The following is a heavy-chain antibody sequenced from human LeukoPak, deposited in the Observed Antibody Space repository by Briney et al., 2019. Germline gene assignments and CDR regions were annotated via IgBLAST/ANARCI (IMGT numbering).Heavy chain of an antibody. CDR2: IRYDGNDK. CDR3: AKAGGNNWFDP. Sequence: GGSLRLSCAASGFTFSSYAMSWVRQAPGKGLEWVTFIRYDGNDKYYADSVMGRFTISRDNSKNTLYLQMSGLRPEDTAIYYCAKAGGNNWFDPWGQGTLVTVSS. J-gene: IGHJ5*02. V-gene: IGHV3-30*02. CDR1: GFTFSSYA. D-gene: IGHD1-26*01.